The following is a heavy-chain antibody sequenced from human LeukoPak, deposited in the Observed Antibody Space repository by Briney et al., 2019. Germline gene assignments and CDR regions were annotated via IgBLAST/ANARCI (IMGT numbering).Heavy chain of an antibody. CDR3: ARDDYGDSRSSDY. Sequence: SQTLSLTCAISGDSVSNKNTAWNWIRQSPSRGLEWLGRTYYRSKWHNTYAASVKSRITINPDTSKNQFSLQLNSVTPEDTAVYYCARDDYGDSRSSDYWGQGTLVTVSS. J-gene: IGHJ4*02. V-gene: IGHV6-1*01. CDR1: GDSVSNKNTA. D-gene: IGHD4-17*01. CDR2: TYYRSKWHN.